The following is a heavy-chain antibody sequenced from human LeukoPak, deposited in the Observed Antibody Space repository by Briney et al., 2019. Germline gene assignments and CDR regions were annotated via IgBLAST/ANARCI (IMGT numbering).Heavy chain of an antibody. CDR1: GFTFGDYT. J-gene: IGHJ3*02. CDR2: IRSKAYGGTT. V-gene: IGHV3-49*03. D-gene: IGHD3-22*01. CDR3: AKDRGGAYYESSVDI. Sequence: PEGSLRLSCTVSGFTFGDYTMSWFRQAPGKGLEWVGFIRSKAYGGTTEYAASVKGRFTISRDNSKNTLYLQMNSLRAEDTAVYYCAKDRGGAYYESSVDIWGQGTMVTVSS.